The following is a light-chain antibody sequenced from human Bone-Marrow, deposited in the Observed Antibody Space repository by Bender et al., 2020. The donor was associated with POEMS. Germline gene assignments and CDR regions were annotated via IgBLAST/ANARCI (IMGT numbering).Light chain of an antibody. CDR1: SSDVGNYNL. V-gene: IGLV2-23*01. J-gene: IGLJ1*01. CDR2: EGN. CDR3: CSYAGSRTYV. Sequence: QSALTQPASVSGSPGQSITISCTGTSSDVGNYNLVSWYQQHPGKAPKLMIYEGNKRPSGVSTRFSGSKSGNTASLTISGLQAEDEADYYCCSYAGSRTYVFGTGTKVTVL.